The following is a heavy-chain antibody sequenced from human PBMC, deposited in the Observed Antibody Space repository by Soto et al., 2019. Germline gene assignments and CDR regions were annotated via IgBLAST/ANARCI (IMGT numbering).Heavy chain of an antibody. J-gene: IGHJ6*02. CDR3: ARGLTGTSYYYYGMDV. D-gene: IGHD3-9*01. CDR1: GFTFSSYG. Sequence: GGSLRLSSAASGFTFSSYGMHWVRQAPGKGLEWVAVIWYDGSNKYYADSVKGRFTISRDDSKNTLYLQMNSLRAEDTAVYYCARGLTGTSYYYYGMDVWGQGTTWTVS. CDR2: IWYDGSNK. V-gene: IGHV3-33*01.